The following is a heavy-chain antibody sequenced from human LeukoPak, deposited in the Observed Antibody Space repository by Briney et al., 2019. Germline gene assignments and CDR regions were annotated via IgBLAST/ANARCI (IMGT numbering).Heavy chain of an antibody. Sequence: ASVTDSCMASGYTFTGYYMHWVRQAPGQGLECMGWINPNSGGTNYVQKFQGRVTMTRDTSISTAYMELSRLRSDDTAVYYCARYPVATTGFSDWGQGTLVTVSS. CDR3: ARYPVATTGFSD. CDR1: GYTFTGYY. CDR2: INPNSGGT. D-gene: IGHD5-12*01. J-gene: IGHJ4*02. V-gene: IGHV1-2*02.